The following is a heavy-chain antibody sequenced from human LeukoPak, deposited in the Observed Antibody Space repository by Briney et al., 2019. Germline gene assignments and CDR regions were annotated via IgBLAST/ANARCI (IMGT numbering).Heavy chain of an antibody. Sequence: SETLSLTCTVSGDSISSYYWNWIRQPPGKGLEWIGHVFYTGTTKYHPSLKSRIAISVDTSSNQFSLKLRSVTTADTAVYYCARGITVTTTSDHLDFWGQGILVTVPS. CDR2: VFYTGTT. D-gene: IGHD4-17*01. CDR1: GDSISSYY. V-gene: IGHV4-59*01. J-gene: IGHJ4*02. CDR3: ARGITVTTTSDHLDF.